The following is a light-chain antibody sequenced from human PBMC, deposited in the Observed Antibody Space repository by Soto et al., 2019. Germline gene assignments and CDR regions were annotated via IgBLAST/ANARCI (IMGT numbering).Light chain of an antibody. CDR3: QQINSCPPA. CDR1: QSISNH. CDR2: AAS. Sequence: SQSTSSLSASVEDRVIITCRASQSISNHLNWYQQKPGKAPKLLIFAASSLQSGVPSRFSGSTSGPDFTLTITSLQPDDFATYYCQQINSCPPAFGQGTKVDIK. V-gene: IGKV1-39*01. J-gene: IGKJ1*01.